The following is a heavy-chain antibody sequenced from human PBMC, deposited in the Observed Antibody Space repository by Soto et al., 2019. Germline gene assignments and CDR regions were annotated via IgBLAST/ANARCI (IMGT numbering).Heavy chain of an antibody. CDR3: AKAPAPGPITYFDY. Sequence: GGSLRLSCAASGFTFSSYGMHWVRQAPGKGLEWVAVISYDGSNKYYADSVKGRFTISRDNSKNTLYLQMNSLRAEDTAVYYCAKAPAPGPITYFDYWGQGTLVTVP. CDR1: GFTFSSYG. CDR2: ISYDGSNK. J-gene: IGHJ4*02. D-gene: IGHD3-10*01. V-gene: IGHV3-30*18.